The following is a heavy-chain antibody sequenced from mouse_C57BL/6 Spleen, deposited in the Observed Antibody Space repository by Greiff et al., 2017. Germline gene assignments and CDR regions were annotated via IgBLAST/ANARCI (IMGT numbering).Heavy chain of an antibody. CDR2: IHPSDSET. CDR3: ANIYDGYYVDCDY. CDR1: GYTFTSYW. Sequence: VQLQQPGAELVKPGASVKVSCKASGYTFTSYWMHWVKQRPGQGLEWIGRIHPSDSETNYNQKFKGKATLTVDKSSSTAYMQLSSLTSEDSAVYYCANIYDGYYVDCDYWGQGTTLTVSS. V-gene: IGHV1-74*01. J-gene: IGHJ2*01. D-gene: IGHD2-3*01.